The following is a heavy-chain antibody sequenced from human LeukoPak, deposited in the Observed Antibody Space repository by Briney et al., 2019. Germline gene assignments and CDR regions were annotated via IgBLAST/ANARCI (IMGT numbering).Heavy chain of an antibody. Sequence: SETLSLTCTVSGGSISSGSYYWSWIRQPAGKGLEWIGRIYTSGSTNYNPSLKSRVTISVDTSKNQFSLKLSSVTDADTAVYYWATTLVGRATIFDYGGQEPLVTVSS. CDR1: GGSISSGSYY. J-gene: IGHJ4*02. CDR2: IYTSGST. D-gene: IGHD5-24*01. CDR3: ATTLVGRATIFDY. V-gene: IGHV4-61*02.